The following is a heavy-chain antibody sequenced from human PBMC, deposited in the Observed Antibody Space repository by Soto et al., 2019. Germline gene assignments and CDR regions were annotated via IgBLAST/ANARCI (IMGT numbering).Heavy chain of an antibody. V-gene: IGHV3-9*01. D-gene: IGHD3-10*01. CDR2: ISWNSGSI. CDR3: AKGGGLLWFGEPIYN. J-gene: IGHJ4*02. Sequence: ESGGGLVQPGRSLRLSCAASGFTFDDYAMHWVRQAPGKGLEWVSGISWNSGSIGYADSVKGRFTISRDNAKNSLYLQMNSLRAEDTALYYCAKGGGLLWFGEPIYNWGQGTLVTVSS. CDR1: GFTFDDYA.